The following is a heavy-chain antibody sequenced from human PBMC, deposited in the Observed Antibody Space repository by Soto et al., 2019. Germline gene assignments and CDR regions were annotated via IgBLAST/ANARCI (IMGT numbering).Heavy chain of an antibody. CDR1: GGTFSSYA. Sequence: VKVSCKASGGTFSSYAISWVRQAPGQGLEWMGGIIPIFGTANYAQKFQGRVTITADESTSTAYMELSSLRSEDTAVYYCARSSVVVITGYYYYGMDVWGQGTTITVSS. V-gene: IGHV1-69*13. CDR3: ARSSVVVITGYYYYGMDV. D-gene: IGHD3-22*01. CDR2: IIPIFGTA. J-gene: IGHJ6*02.